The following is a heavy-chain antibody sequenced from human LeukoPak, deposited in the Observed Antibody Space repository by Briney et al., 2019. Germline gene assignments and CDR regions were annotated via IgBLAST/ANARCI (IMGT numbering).Heavy chain of an antibody. D-gene: IGHD3-10*01. CDR3: ARAGWIITSGIDY. CDR1: GYSISRGYY. Sequence: SETLSLTCAVSGYSISRGYYWALIRQPPGKGLEWIGTVYHTGSTYYNPSLDSRATISVDTSKNEFSLNLKSVTAADTAVYYCARAGWIITSGIDYWGQGALVTVSS. CDR2: VYHTGST. J-gene: IGHJ4*02. V-gene: IGHV4-38-2*01.